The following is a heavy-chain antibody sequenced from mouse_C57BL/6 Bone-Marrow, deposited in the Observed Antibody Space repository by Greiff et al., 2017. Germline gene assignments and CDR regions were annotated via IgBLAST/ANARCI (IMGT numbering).Heavy chain of an antibody. D-gene: IGHD2-5*01. J-gene: IGHJ3*01. Sequence: VQLQQSGAELVRPRASVKLSCTASGFNIKDDYMHWVKQRPEQGLEWIGWIDPENGDTEYASKFQGKATITADTSSNTAYLQLSSLTSEDTAVYYCTIYYSKAWFAYWGQGTLVTVSA. CDR3: TIYYSKAWFAY. CDR1: GFNIKDDY. CDR2: IDPENGDT. V-gene: IGHV14-4*01.